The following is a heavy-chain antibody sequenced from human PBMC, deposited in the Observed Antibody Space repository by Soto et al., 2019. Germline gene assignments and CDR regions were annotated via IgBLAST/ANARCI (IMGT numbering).Heavy chain of an antibody. CDR2: ISGSGDRT. Sequence: EVQLLDSGGGLVEPGGSLRLSCAASGFTFSSYAMSWVRQAPGKGLEWASGISGSGDRTYYADSVRGRFSISRDNSKNTLYLQMNSLRAEDTAIYYCAKAGIVVATAIVNWFDPWGQGTLVTVSS. D-gene: IGHD2-21*02. J-gene: IGHJ5*02. CDR3: AKAGIVVATAIVNWFDP. CDR1: GFTFSSYA. V-gene: IGHV3-23*01.